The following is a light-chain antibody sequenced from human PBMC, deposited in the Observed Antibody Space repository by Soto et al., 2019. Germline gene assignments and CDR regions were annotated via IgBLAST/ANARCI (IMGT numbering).Light chain of an antibody. CDR2: LNSDGSH. CDR3: QTWGTGSLWV. CDR1: SGHSSYA. J-gene: IGLJ3*02. V-gene: IGLV4-69*01. Sequence: QPVLTQSPSASASLGASVKLTCTLCSGHSSYAIAWHQQQPEKGPRYLMKLNSDGSHSKGDGIPDRFSGSSSGAERYLTISSLESEDEADYYCQTWGTGSLWVFGGGTKLTVL.